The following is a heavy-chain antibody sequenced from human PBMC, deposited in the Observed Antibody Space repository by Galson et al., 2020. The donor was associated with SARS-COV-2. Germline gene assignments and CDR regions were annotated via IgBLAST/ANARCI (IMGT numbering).Heavy chain of an antibody. J-gene: IGHJ4*02. D-gene: IGHD6-6*01. Sequence: GGSLRLSCAASGFTFDDYAMHWVRQAPGKGLEWVSGISWNSGSIGYADSVKGRFTISRDNAKNSLYLQMNSLRAEDTALYYCAKDFEYSSSSIDYWGQGTLVTVSS. CDR1: GFTFDDYA. CDR2: ISWNSGSI. CDR3: AKDFEYSSSSIDY. V-gene: IGHV3-9*01.